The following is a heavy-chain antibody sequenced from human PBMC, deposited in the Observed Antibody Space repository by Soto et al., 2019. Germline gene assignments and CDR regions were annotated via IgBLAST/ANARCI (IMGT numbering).Heavy chain of an antibody. J-gene: IGHJ4*02. Sequence: ASVKVSCKASGYPFTSFFIHWVRQAPGQGLEWVGVINPRGGSANYAQKFQGRLTLTRDTSSPTVYLDLSSLKSEDTALYFCVRAPYSFDIWGQGTLVTVSS. CDR1: GYPFTSFF. CDR3: VRAPYSFDI. V-gene: IGHV1-46*01. CDR2: INPRGGSA.